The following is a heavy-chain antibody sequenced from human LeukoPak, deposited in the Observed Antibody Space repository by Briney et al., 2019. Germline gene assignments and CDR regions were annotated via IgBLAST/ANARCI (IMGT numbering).Heavy chain of an antibody. J-gene: IGHJ4*02. V-gene: IGHV4-59*08. CDR3: ASLRGSSGYYPYYFDY. CDR1: GGSISSYY. D-gene: IGHD3-22*01. Sequence: SDTLSLTCTVSGGSISSYYWSWIRQPPGKGLEWIGYRYYSGATNYNPSLKSRVTISVDTSKNQFSLKLSSMTAADTAVYFCASLRGSSGYYPYYFDYWGQGTLVTVSS. CDR2: RYYSGAT.